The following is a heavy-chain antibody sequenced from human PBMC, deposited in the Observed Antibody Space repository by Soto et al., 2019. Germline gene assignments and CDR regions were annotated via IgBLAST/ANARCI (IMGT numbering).Heavy chain of an antibody. D-gene: IGHD3-3*01. CDR2: INHSGST. CDR3: ARVCFFTTRATVQRVVSARDV. J-gene: IGHJ6*04. CDR1: GGSFSGYY. V-gene: IGHV4-34*01. Sequence: SETLSLTCAVYGGSFSGYYWSWIRQPPGKGLEWIGEINHSGSTNYNPSLKSRVTISVDTSKNQFSLKLSSVTAADTAVYYCARVCFFTTRATVQRVVSARDVWGKGLPVTVSS.